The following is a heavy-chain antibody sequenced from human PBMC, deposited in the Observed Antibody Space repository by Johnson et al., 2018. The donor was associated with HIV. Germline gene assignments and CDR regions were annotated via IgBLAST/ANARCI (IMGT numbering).Heavy chain of an antibody. J-gene: IGHJ3*01. CDR3: ARDRFGSGRPNAFDL. Sequence: EVQLVESGGGVVQPGRSLRLSCAASGFTFSSYGMHWVRQAPGKGLEWVGRINSKTDGGTTDYAAPVPGSFTISRDDSKNTLYLQMNSLRIEDTAVYYCARDRFGSGRPNAFDLWGQGTMVTVSS. V-gene: IGHV3-15*01. D-gene: IGHD3-10*01. CDR1: GFTFSSYG. CDR2: INSKTDGGTT.